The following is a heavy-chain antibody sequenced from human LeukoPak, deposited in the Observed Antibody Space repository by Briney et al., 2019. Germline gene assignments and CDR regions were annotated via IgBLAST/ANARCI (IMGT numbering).Heavy chain of an antibody. J-gene: IGHJ4*02. V-gene: IGHV3-7*01. Sequence: GGSLRLSCAASGFTFSTYWLSWVRQAPGKGLEWVANIKEDGSEKYYGDSVKGRFTISRDNAKNSLYLQMNSLRAEDTAVYYCARDSSGYQWGQGTLVTVSS. CDR2: IKEDGSEK. D-gene: IGHD3-22*01. CDR3: ARDSSGYQ. CDR1: GFTFSTYW.